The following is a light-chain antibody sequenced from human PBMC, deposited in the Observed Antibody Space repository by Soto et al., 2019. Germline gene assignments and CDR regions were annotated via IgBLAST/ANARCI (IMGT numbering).Light chain of an antibody. CDR3: QQSYSTLGT. CDR2: GAS. V-gene: IGKV3D-15*01. CDR1: QSVGSN. Sequence: EIVLTQSPVTLSLYPGERAALSCRASQSVGSNLAWYQQKPGQAPRLLIYGASNRATGIPDRFSGSGSGTDFTLTISSLQPEDFATYYCQQSYSTLGTFGQGTRPEIK. J-gene: IGKJ5*01.